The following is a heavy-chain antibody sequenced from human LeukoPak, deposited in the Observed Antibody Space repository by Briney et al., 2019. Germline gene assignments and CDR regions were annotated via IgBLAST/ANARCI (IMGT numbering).Heavy chain of an antibody. CDR2: INHSGST. Sequence: PSETLSLTCAVYGGSFSGYYWSWIRQPPGKGLEWIGEINHSGSTNYNPSLKSRVTISVDTSKNQFSLKLSSVTAADTAVYYCARFNPSGYDSSGYILYYYYGMDVWGQGTTVTVSS. D-gene: IGHD3-22*01. CDR3: ARFNPSGYDSSGYILYYYYGMDV. CDR1: GGSFSGYY. J-gene: IGHJ6*02. V-gene: IGHV4-34*01.